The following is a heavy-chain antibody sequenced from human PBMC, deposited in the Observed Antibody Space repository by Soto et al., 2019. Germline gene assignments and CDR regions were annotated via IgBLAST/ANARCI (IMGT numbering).Heavy chain of an antibody. Sequence: SETLSLTCAVYGGSFSGYYWSWIRQPPGKGLEWIGEINHSGSTNYNPSLKSRVTISVDTSKNQFSLKLSSVTAADTAVYYCARGIIAARRGRWFDPWGQGTLVIVYS. CDR1: GGSFSGYY. CDR2: INHSGST. V-gene: IGHV4-34*01. CDR3: ARGIIAARRGRWFDP. J-gene: IGHJ5*02. D-gene: IGHD6-6*01.